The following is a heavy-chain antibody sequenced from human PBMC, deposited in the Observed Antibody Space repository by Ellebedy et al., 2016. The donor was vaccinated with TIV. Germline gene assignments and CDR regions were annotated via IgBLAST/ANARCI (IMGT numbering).Heavy chain of an antibody. Sequence: SETLSLTXAVYGGSFSGYYWSWIRQPPGKGLEWIGEINHSGSTNYNPSLKSRVTISVDTSKNQFSLKLSSMTAADTAVYYCARGLTRGWFNPWGQGTLVTVSS. D-gene: IGHD4/OR15-4a*01. CDR2: INHSGST. CDR3: ARGLTRGWFNP. CDR1: GGSFSGYY. V-gene: IGHV4-34*01. J-gene: IGHJ5*02.